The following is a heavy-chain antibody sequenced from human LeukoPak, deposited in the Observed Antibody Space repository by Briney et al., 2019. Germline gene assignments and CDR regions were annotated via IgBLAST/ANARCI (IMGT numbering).Heavy chain of an antibody. V-gene: IGHV1-46*01. CDR2: INPSSGST. D-gene: IGHD1-26*01. Sequence: ASVKVSCKASGYTFTTYYMHWVRQAPGQGLEWMGIINPSSGSTGYAQKFQGRVTMTRDTSTSTVYMELSSLRSEDTAVYYCATSETVGTTTGRRVIDYWGQGTLVTVSS. J-gene: IGHJ4*02. CDR3: ATSETVGTTTGRRVIDY. CDR1: GYTFTTYY.